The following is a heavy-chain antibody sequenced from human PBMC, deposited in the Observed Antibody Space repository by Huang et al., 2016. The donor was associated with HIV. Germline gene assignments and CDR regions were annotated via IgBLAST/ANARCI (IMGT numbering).Heavy chain of an antibody. CDR3: AREDRNAFDI. V-gene: IGHV4-4*07. CDR1: GVSTRTYF. CDR2: RHQSGDT. J-gene: IGHJ3*02. Sequence: QVHLQESGPGLVKPSETLSLICTVSGVSTRTYFWSWIRQPAGQGPECIARRHQSGDTKSNPSLRSRVTMSVDTSKNQLSLRLTSVTAADTAVYYCAREDRNAFDIWGQGIMVIVSS.